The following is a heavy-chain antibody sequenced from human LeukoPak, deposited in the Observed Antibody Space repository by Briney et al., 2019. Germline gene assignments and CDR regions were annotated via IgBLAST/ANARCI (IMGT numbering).Heavy chain of an antibody. V-gene: IGHV5-51*01. CDR1: GYSFSNHW. J-gene: IGHJ4*02. D-gene: IGHD2-21*02. Sequence: GESLKISCQGSGYSFSNHWIGWVRQLPGKGLEWMGIIYPGDSDTRYSPSFQGQVTISADKSISAAYLQWSSLKASDTAMYYCARRPSGDSAFYFVYWGQGTLVTVSS. CDR2: IYPGDSDT. CDR3: ARRPSGDSAFYFVY.